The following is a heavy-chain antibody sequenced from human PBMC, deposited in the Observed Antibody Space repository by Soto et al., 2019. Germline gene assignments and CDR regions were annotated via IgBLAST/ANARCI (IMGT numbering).Heavy chain of an antibody. J-gene: IGHJ5*02. V-gene: IGHV4-4*02. D-gene: IGHD3-10*01. CDR1: GGSISSSNW. CDR3: ARVGGAIWFGELHDWFDP. Sequence: SETLSLTCAVSGGSISSSNWWSWVRQPPGKGPEWIGEIYHSGSTNYNPSLKSRVTISVDKSKNQFSLKLSSVTAADTAVYYCARVGGAIWFGELHDWFDPWGQGTLVT. CDR2: IYHSGST.